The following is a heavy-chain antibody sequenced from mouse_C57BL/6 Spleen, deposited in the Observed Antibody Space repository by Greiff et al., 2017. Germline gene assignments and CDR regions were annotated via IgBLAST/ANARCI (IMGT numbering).Heavy chain of an antibody. CDR2: IDPSDSYT. D-gene: IGHD2-5*01. Sequence: QVQLQQPGAELVLPGASVKLSCKASGYTFTSYWMHLVKQRPGQGLEWIGEIDPSDSYTNYNQKFQGKSTLTVDKSSSTASMQLSSLTSAYSAVYYCARSSYSNSFAYWGQGTLVTVSA. CDR3: ARSSYSNSFAY. V-gene: IGHV1-69*01. CDR1: GYTFTSYW. J-gene: IGHJ3*01.